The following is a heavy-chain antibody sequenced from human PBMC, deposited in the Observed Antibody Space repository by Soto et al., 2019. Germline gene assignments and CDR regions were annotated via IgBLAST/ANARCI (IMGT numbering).Heavy chain of an antibody. D-gene: IGHD2-2*01. V-gene: IGHV1-18*04. CDR3: ARGPRYCSSTSCFSGVTWFDP. J-gene: IGHJ5*02. Sequence: ASVKVSCKASGYTFTSYGISWVRQAPGQGLEWMGWISSYNGNTNYAQKVQGRVTMTTDTSTSTTYMELRSLRSDDTAVYYCARGPRYCSSTSCFSGVTWFDPWGQGTLVTVSS. CDR1: GYTFTSYG. CDR2: ISSYNGNT.